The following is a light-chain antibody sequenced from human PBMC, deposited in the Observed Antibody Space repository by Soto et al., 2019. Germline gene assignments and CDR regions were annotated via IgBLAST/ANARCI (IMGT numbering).Light chain of an antibody. Sequence: EIVLTQSPGTLSLSPGERATLSCRARQSVSASNLAWYQQRPGQAPRLLIYGASSRATGIPDRFSGSGSGTDFTLTISRLEPEDFAVYYCQQHGTSPYTFGQGTVLEIK. CDR1: QSVSASN. V-gene: IGKV3-20*01. CDR3: QQHGTSPYT. CDR2: GAS. J-gene: IGKJ2*01.